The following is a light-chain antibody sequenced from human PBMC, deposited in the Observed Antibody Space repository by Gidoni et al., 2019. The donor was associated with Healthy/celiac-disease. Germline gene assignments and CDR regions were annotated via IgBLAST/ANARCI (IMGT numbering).Light chain of an antibody. CDR3: QQYGSSPPMYT. CDR2: GAS. J-gene: IGKJ2*01. CDR1: QSVSSSY. Sequence: EIVLTQSPGTLSLSPGERATLSCRASQSVSSSYLALYQQKPGQAPRLLIYGASSRATGIPDRFSGSGSGTDFTLTISRLEPEDFAVYYCQQYGSSPPMYTFGQXTKLEIK. V-gene: IGKV3-20*01.